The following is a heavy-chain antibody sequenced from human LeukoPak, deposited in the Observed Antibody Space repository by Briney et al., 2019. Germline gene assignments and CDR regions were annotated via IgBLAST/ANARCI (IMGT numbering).Heavy chain of an antibody. J-gene: IGHJ4*02. D-gene: IGHD3-3*01. CDR3: ARGRYVSITIFGVPTRGKFDY. CDR2: INHSGST. Sequence: SETLSLTCTVSGGSISSYYWSWIRQPPGKGLEWIGEINHSGSTNYNPSLKSRVTISVDTSKNQFSLKLSSVTAADTAVYYCARGRYVSITIFGVPTRGKFDYWGQGTLVTVSS. V-gene: IGHV4-34*01. CDR1: GGSISSYY.